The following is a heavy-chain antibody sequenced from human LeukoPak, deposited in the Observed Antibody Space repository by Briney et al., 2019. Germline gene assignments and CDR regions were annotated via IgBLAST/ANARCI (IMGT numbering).Heavy chain of an antibody. CDR3: ARGPSYCSSTSCYLGGWFDP. V-gene: IGHV3-21*01. D-gene: IGHD2-2*01. CDR2: ISGSSYYI. Sequence: GGSLRLSCAASGFTFSSYSMNWVRQAPGKGLEWVSSISGSSYYIYYADSVKGRFTISRDDAKNSLYLQMNSLRAEDTAVYYCARGPSYCSSTSCYLGGWFDPWGQGTLVTVSS. J-gene: IGHJ5*02. CDR1: GFTFSSYS.